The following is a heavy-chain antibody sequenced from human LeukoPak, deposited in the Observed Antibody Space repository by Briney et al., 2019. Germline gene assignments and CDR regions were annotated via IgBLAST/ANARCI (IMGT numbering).Heavy chain of an antibody. J-gene: IGHJ4*02. D-gene: IGHD3-3*01. V-gene: IGHV3-23*01. CDR2: ISGSGGST. CDR3: TIEGRYDFWSGYHDY. CDR1: GFTFSSYA. Sequence: GGSLRLSCAASGFTFSSYAMSWVRQAPGKGLEWVSSISGSGGSTYYGDSVKGRFTISRDNSKKTLHLQMKSLRAEDMAVYYCTIEGRYDFWSGYHDYWGQGTLVTVSS.